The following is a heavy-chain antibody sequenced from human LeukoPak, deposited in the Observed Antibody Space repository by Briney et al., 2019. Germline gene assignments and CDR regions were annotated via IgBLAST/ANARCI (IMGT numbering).Heavy chain of an antibody. Sequence: ASVKVSCKASGYTFTSYGISWVRQAPGQGLEWMGWISVYNGDTNYAQKLQGRVTLTTDTSTSTAYMELRSLRSDDTAVYYYARETLVRLTMVRGVTFYYNGMDVWGQGTTVTVSS. J-gene: IGHJ6*02. CDR1: GYTFTSYG. CDR3: ARETLVRLTMVRGVTFYYNGMDV. V-gene: IGHV1-18*01. D-gene: IGHD3-10*01. CDR2: ISVYNGDT.